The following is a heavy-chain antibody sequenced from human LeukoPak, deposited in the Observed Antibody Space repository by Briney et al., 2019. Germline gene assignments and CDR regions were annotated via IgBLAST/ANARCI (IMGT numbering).Heavy chain of an antibody. CDR1: ASTFSDYY. CDR3: AREAKCSGGSCYVDY. V-gene: IGHV3-11*01. CDR2: ISNSGSTI. D-gene: IGHD2-15*01. J-gene: IGHJ4*02. Sequence: GGSLRLSCAASASTFSDYYMSWLRQAPGKGLEGVSYISNSGSTIFYADSVKGRFTISRDNAENSLYLQMNSLRAEDTAVYYCAREAKCSGGSCYVDYWGQGTLVTVSS.